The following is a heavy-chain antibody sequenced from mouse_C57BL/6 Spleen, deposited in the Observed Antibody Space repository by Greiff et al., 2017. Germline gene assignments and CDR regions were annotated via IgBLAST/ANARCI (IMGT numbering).Heavy chain of an antibody. V-gene: IGHV2-2*01. J-gene: IGHJ1*03. D-gene: IGHD1-1*01. CDR3: ARYYYGSSYKYFDV. CDR1: GFSLTSYG. Sequence: QVQLQQSGPGLVQPSQSLSITCTVSGFSLTSYGVHWVRQSPGKGLEWLGVIWSGGSTDYNAAFISSLSISKDNSKSRVFFKMNSLQADDTAIYYWARYYYGSSYKYFDVWGTGTTLTVSS. CDR2: IWSGGST.